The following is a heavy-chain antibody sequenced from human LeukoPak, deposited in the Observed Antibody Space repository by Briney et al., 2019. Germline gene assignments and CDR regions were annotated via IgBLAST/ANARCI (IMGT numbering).Heavy chain of an antibody. CDR3: AKVRERGYSSKPFDL. CDR2: INPNSGGT. J-gene: IGHJ3*01. CDR1: GYTFTGYY. Sequence: ASVKVSCKASGYTFTGYYMHWVRQAPGQGLEWMGWINPNSGGTNYAQKFQGRVTMTRDTSINTAYMELSRLRFDDTAVYYCAKVRERGYSSKPFDLWGQGTMVTVSS. D-gene: IGHD5-18*01. V-gene: IGHV1-2*02.